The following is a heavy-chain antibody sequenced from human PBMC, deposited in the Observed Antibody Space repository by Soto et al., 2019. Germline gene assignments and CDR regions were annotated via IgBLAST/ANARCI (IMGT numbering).Heavy chain of an antibody. CDR2: T. J-gene: IGHJ4*02. Sequence: GWVRQMPGKGLEWMGSTYFNPSLKSRVTISVDASKNQFSLKLSSVTAADTAVYYCASPSTVTITKFDYWGQGTLVTVSS. D-gene: IGHD4-4*01. CDR3: ASPSTVTITKFDY. V-gene: IGHV4-39*01.